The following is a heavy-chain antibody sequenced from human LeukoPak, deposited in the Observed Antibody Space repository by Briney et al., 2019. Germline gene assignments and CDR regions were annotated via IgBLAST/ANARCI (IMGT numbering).Heavy chain of an antibody. Sequence: ASVKVSCKASGYTFTSYGISWVRQAPGQGLEWMGWISAYNGNTNYAQKLQGRVTMTTDTSTSTAYMELRSLRSDDTAVYYCARQYSGSTRGAFDIWGQGTIVTVSS. V-gene: IGHV1-18*01. D-gene: IGHD1-26*01. CDR2: ISAYNGNT. J-gene: IGHJ3*02. CDR1: GYTFTSYG. CDR3: ARQYSGSTRGAFDI.